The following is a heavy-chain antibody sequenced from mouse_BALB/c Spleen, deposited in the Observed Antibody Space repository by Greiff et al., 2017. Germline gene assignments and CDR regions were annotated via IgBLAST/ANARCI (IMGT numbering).Heavy chain of an antibody. V-gene: IGHV5-15*02. CDR1: GFTFSDYG. D-gene: IGHD2-14*01. Sequence: EVKLMESGGGLVQPGGSRKLSCAASGFTFSDYGMAWVRQAPGKGPEWVAFISNLAYSIYYADTVTGRFTISRENAKNTLYLEMSSLRSEDTAMYYCARDRYDGYYYAMDYWGQGTSVTVSS. J-gene: IGHJ4*01. CDR2: ISNLAYSI. CDR3: ARDRYDGYYYAMDY.